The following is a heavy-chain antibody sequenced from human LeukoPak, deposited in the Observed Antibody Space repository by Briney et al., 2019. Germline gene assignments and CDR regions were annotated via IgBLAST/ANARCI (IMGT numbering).Heavy chain of an antibody. CDR1: GFAVSKAV. D-gene: IGHD6-19*01. CDR3: ATDRGWYFQY. J-gene: IGHJ4*02. CDR2: ISYDGSEK. Sequence: PRRSLRLSCATSGFAVSKAVMTWVRQAPDPGLEWVAFISYDGSEKYYADSVRGRFTISRDNSKSTLFLQMNSLRAEDTAVFYCATDRGWYFQYWGQGTLVTVSS. V-gene: IGHV3-30*03.